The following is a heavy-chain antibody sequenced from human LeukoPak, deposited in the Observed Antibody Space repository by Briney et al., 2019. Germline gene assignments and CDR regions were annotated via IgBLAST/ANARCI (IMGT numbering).Heavy chain of an antibody. V-gene: IGHV4-59*01. J-gene: IGHJ3*02. CDR2: IYYSGST. Sequence: SETLSLTCTVSGDSISRYYWNWIRQPPGKGLEWIGYIYYSGSTNYNPSLKSRVTISVDTSKNQFSLKLSSVTAADTAVYYCARSLYYYGSDSFDIWGQGTMVTVSS. CDR1: GDSISRYY. CDR3: ARSLYYYGSDSFDI. D-gene: IGHD3-10*01.